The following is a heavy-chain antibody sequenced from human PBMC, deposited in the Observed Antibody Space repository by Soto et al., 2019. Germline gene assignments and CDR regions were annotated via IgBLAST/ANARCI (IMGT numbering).Heavy chain of an antibody. D-gene: IGHD3-10*01. Sequence: SVKVSCKASGFTFTSSAVQWVRQARGQRLEWIGWIVVGSGNTNYAQKFQERVTITRDMSTSTAYMELSSLRSEDTAVFYCEAPAEGDYGSGSYYNWYFDLWGRGTLVTVSS. V-gene: IGHV1-58*01. J-gene: IGHJ2*01. CDR1: GFTFTSSA. CDR3: EAPAEGDYGSGSYYNWYFDL. CDR2: IVVGSGNT.